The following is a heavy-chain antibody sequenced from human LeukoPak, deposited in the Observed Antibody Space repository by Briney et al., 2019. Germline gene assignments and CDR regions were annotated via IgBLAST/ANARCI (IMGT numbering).Heavy chain of an antibody. CDR2: ISGSGGST. CDR3: AKGSFDY. J-gene: IGHJ4*02. V-gene: IGHV3-23*01. CDR1: GFSFSRYA. Sequence: GGSLRLSCAASGFSFSRYAMSWVRPAPGKGLEWVSAISGSGGSTYYADSGKGRFAISRDNSKNTLYLQMNSLRAEDTAVYYCAKGSFDYWGQGTLVTVSS.